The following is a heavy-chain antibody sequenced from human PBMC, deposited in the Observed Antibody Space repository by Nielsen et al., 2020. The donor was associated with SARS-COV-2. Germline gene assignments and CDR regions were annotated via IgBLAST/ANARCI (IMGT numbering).Heavy chain of an antibody. Sequence: GGSLRLSCAASGFTFDDYAMHWVRQAPGKGLEWVSGISWNSGSIGYADSVKGRFTISRDNAKNTLYLQMNSLRAEDTALYYCARHLRWSPGHYSDYWGQGTLVTVSS. V-gene: IGHV3-9*01. CDR1: GFTFDDYA. J-gene: IGHJ4*02. CDR2: ISWNSGSI. CDR3: ARHLRWSPGHYSDY. D-gene: IGHD4-23*01.